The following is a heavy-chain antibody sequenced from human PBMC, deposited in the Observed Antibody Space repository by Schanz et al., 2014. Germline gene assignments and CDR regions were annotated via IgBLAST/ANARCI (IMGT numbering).Heavy chain of an antibody. CDR2: IWYDGNNK. D-gene: IGHD4-17*01. CDR1: GFTFSAYG. Sequence: QLQLVDSFLGVVQPGRSLRLSCAASGFTFSAYGMHWVRQAPGKGLEWVAVIWYDGNNKYYADSVKGRFTISRDNSKNTLYLQMNSLRAEDTALYYCAKDPHRDYGGKPQAFDIWGQGTMVTVSS. CDR3: AKDPHRDYGGKPQAFDI. J-gene: IGHJ3*02. V-gene: IGHV3-33*06.